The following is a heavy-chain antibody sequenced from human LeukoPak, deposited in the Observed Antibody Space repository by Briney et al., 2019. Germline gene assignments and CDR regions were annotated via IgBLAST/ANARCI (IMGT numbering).Heavy chain of an antibody. D-gene: IGHD2-15*01. CDR3: AKCSGGSSYSAQDY. Sequence: GGSLRLSCAASGFTFSSYAMSWVRQAPGKGLEWVSCISGSGGSTYYADSVKGRFTISRGNSKNTLYLQMDSLRAEDTAVYYCAKCSGGSSYSAQDYWGQGTLVTVSS. CDR1: GFTFSSYA. J-gene: IGHJ4*02. CDR2: ISGSGGST. V-gene: IGHV3-23*01.